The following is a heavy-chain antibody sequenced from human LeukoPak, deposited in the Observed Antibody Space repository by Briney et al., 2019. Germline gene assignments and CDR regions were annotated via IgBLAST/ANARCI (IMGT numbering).Heavy chain of an antibody. CDR3: SRDRSPGKTDYYYYGMDV. CDR1: GFTFSSYT. Sequence: GTSLRLSCAASGFTFSSYTMHWVRQAPGKGLEWVAVISSDGSNKYYADSVKGRFTISRDNSKNTLYLQMNSLRGEDTAVYYCSRDRSPGKTDYYYYGMDVWGQGTTVIVSS. CDR2: ISSDGSNK. J-gene: IGHJ6*02. D-gene: IGHD4-23*01. V-gene: IGHV3-30*04.